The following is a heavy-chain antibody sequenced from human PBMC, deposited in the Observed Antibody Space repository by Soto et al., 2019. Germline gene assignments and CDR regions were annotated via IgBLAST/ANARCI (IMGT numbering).Heavy chain of an antibody. CDR2: INHSGST. J-gene: IGHJ6*02. D-gene: IGHD3-3*01. CDR3: ARALYDFWSGYSIDMDV. Sequence: SETLSLPCTVSGGSISSGGYYWSWIRQPPGKGLEWIGEINHSGSTNYNPSLKSRVTISVDTSKNQFSLKLSSVAAADTAVYYCARALYDFWSGYSIDMDVWGQGATVTGSS. V-gene: IGHV4-39*07. CDR1: GGSISSGGYY.